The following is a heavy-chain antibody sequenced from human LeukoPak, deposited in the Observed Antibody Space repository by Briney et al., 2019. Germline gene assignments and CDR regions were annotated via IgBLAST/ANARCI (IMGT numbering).Heavy chain of an antibody. CDR2: ISAYNGNT. Sequence: ASVKVSCKASGYTFTSYGISWVRQAPGQGLEWMGWISAYNGNTNYAQKLQGRVTMTTDTSTSTAYMELRSLRSDDTAVYYCARVGYCSGGSCYLFFDYWGQGTLVTVSS. CDR1: GYTFTSYG. J-gene: IGHJ4*02. V-gene: IGHV1-18*01. CDR3: ARVGYCSGGSCYLFFDY. D-gene: IGHD2-15*01.